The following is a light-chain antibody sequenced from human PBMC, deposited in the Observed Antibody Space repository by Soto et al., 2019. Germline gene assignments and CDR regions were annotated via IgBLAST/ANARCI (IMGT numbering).Light chain of an antibody. CDR2: GAS. J-gene: IGKJ4*01. Sequence: EIVMTQSPSALSVSPGERATLSCRASQSVSSNLAWYQQKPGQAPRLLIYGASTRATGIPARFSGSGSGTEFTLTISRLEPEDFAVYYCQQYHDWLRLTSGGGTKV. V-gene: IGKV3-15*01. CDR1: QSVSSN. CDR3: QQYHDWLRLT.